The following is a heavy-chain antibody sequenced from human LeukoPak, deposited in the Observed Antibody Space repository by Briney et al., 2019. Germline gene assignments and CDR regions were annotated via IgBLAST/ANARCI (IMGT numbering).Heavy chain of an antibody. CDR1: GFNFRNYA. D-gene: IGHD2-15*01. V-gene: IGHV3-30*02. J-gene: IGHJ4*02. CDR2: IRFDGSHK. CDR3: TRSAYCTGGTCYSKTFDY. Sequence: GGSLRLSCAASGFNFRNYAMHWVRQAPGKEPEWVALIRFDGSHKYYADSVKGRFTISRDNSRDTLSLQMSSLRAEDTAVYYCTRSAYCTGGTCYSKTFDYWGQGTLVAVSS.